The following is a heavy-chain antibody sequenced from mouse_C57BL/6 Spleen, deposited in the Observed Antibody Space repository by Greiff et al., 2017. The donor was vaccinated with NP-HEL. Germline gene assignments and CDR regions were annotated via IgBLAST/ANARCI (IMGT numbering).Heavy chain of an antibody. D-gene: IGHD2-3*01. V-gene: IGHV1-59*01. CDR1: GYTFTSYW. J-gene: IGHJ4*01. CDR3: ARWLLRYAMDY. CDR2: IDPSDSYT. Sequence: VQLQQSGAELVRPGTSVKLSCKASGYTFTSYWMHWVKQRPGQGLEWIGVIDPSDSYTNYNQKFKGKATLTVDTSSSTAYMQLSSLTSEDSAVYYCARWLLRYAMDYWGQGTSVTVSS.